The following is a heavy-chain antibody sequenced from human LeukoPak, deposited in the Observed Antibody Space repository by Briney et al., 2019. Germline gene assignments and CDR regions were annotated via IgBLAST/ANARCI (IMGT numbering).Heavy chain of an antibody. J-gene: IGHJ4*02. CDR3: ARDRYDFWSGTSGNDY. CDR2: IKQDGSEK. CDR1: GFTFSSYA. Sequence: GGSLRLSCAASGFTFSSYAMSWVRQAPGKGLEWVANIKQDGSEKYYVDSVKGRFTISRDNAKNSLYLQMNSLRAEDTAVYYCARDRYDFWSGTSGNDYWGQGTLVTVSS. D-gene: IGHD3-3*01. V-gene: IGHV3-7*01.